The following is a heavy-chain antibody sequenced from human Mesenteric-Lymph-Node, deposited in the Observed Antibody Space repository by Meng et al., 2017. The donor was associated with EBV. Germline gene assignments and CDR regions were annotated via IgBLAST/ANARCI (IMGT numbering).Heavy chain of an antibody. CDR3: ARHRRASSTGDWLDP. CDR2: INYSGTT. J-gene: IGHJ5*02. D-gene: IGHD2-2*01. V-gene: IGHV4-39*01. Sequence: QLQESGPRLVKPSETLSLNCAVSGDSISGSTYYWAWIRQPPGKGLEWIGTINYSGTTYYNPSLESRFSIFVDTSKNQFSLNLSFVTAADTAVYYCARHRRASSTGDWLDPWGQGTLVTVSS. CDR1: GDSISGSTYY.